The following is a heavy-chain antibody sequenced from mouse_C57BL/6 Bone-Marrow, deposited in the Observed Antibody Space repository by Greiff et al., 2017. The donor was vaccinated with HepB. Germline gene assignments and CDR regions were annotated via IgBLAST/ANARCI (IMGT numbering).Heavy chain of an antibody. Sequence: QVQLQQPGAELVRPGTSVKLSCKASGYTFTSYWMHWVKQRPGQGLEWIGVIDPSDSYTNYNQKFKGKATLTVDTSSSTSYMQLSSLTSEDSAVYYCARWAYYGSSYDYYAMDYWGQGTSVTVSS. CDR1: GYTFTSYW. D-gene: IGHD1-1*01. CDR2: IDPSDSYT. J-gene: IGHJ4*01. CDR3: ARWAYYGSSYDYYAMDY. V-gene: IGHV1-59*01.